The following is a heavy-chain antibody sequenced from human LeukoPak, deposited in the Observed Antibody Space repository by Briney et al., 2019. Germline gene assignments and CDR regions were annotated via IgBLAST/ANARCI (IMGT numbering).Heavy chain of an antibody. Sequence: GGSLRLSCAASGFTFSDYYLSWIREAPGKGLEWVAYISDRGSSMYYADYVKDRCTLSRDNAKKALYLQINSLRADNTAVYYCARVPIKILTGYYRAYWGQGTLVSVSS. V-gene: IGHV3-11*01. CDR2: ISDRGSSM. CDR1: GFTFSDYY. D-gene: IGHD3-9*01. J-gene: IGHJ4*02. CDR3: ARVPIKILTGYYRAY.